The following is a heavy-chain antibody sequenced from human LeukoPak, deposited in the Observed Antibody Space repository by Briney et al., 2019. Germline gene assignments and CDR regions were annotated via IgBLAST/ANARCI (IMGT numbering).Heavy chain of an antibody. J-gene: IGHJ4*02. Sequence: GGSLRLSCAASGFTFSSYGTHWVRQAPGKGLEWVAFIRYDGSNKYYADSVKGRFTISRDNSKNTLYLQMNSLRAEDTAVYYCARDLSSVVVVPAAIESPLGYWGQGTLVTVSS. CDR1: GFTFSSYG. V-gene: IGHV3-30*02. CDR3: ARDLSSVVVVPAAIESPLGY. D-gene: IGHD2-2*01. CDR2: IRYDGSNK.